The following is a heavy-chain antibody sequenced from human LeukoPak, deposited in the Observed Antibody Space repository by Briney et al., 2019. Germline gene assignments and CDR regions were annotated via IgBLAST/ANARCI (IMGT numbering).Heavy chain of an antibody. CDR2: FDPEDGET. CDR1: GYTLTELS. J-gene: IGHJ2*01. Sequence: ASVKVSCKVSGYTLTELSMHWVRQAPGKGLEWMGGFDPEDGETIYAQKFQGRVTMTEDTSTDTAYMELSSLRSDDTAVYYCVSDRSDGGYAESNGYPTFDLWGRGTLVTVSS. CDR3: VSDRSDGGYAESNGYPTFDL. V-gene: IGHV1-24*01. D-gene: IGHD5-24*01.